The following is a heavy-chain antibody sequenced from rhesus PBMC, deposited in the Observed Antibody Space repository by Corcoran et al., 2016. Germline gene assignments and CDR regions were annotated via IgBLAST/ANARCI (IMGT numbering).Heavy chain of an antibody. CDR3: ARDRPYYYDSGYYGRHYGLDS. Sequence: QVQLQESGPGLVKPSETLSLTCAGSGASISSYWWSWIRQPPGKGLEWNWVGNGKSGSTYYNPSLKSRVTISTDTSKNQFALKLSSVTAADTAVYYCARDRPYYYDSGYYGRHYGLDSWGQGVVVTVSS. CDR2: GNGKSGST. J-gene: IGHJ6*01. CDR1: GASISSYW. D-gene: IGHD3-28*01. V-gene: IGHV4-80*01.